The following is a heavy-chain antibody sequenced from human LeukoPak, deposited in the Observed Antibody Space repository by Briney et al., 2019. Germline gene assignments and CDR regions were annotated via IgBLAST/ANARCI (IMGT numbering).Heavy chain of an antibody. CDR3: ARGGGYEMPRVFDY. Sequence: PSETLPLTCTVSGDSISTYYWSWIRQPPGKGLEWIGYIYYTGSTNYNPSLKSRVTMSVDTSKNQFSLKLRSVTAADTAVYCCARGGGYEMPRVFDYWGQGTLVSVSS. CDR2: IYYTGST. CDR1: GDSISTYY. V-gene: IGHV4-59*01. D-gene: IGHD5-12*01. J-gene: IGHJ4*02.